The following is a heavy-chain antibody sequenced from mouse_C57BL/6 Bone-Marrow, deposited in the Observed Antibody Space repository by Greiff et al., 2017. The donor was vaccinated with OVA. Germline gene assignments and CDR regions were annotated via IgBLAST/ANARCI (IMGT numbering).Heavy chain of an antibody. CDR1: GYTFTSYG. V-gene: IGHV1-81*01. Sequence: VQLQESGAELARPGASVKLSCKASGYTFTSYGISWVKQRTGQGLEWIGEIYPRSGNTYYNEKFKGKATLTADKSSSTAYMELRSLTSEDSAVYFCAREIYYGNPGRFAYWGQGTLVTVSA. CDR2: IYPRSGNT. J-gene: IGHJ3*01. CDR3: AREIYYGNPGRFAY. D-gene: IGHD2-1*01.